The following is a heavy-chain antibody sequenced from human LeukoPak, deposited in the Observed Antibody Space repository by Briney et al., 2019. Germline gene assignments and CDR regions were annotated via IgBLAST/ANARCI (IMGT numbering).Heavy chain of an antibody. J-gene: IGHJ6*03. CDR3: ARDGGSRYYGSGTLGGFSGYYYYYMDV. CDR2: IYTSGST. CDR1: GGSISSYY. Sequence: SETLSLTCTVSGGSISSYYWSWIRQPAGKGLEWVGRIYTSGSTNYNPSLKSRVTMSVDTSKNQFSLKLSSVTAADTAVYYCARDGGSRYYGSGTLGGFSGYYYYYMDVWGKGTTVTISS. V-gene: IGHV4-4*07. D-gene: IGHD3-10*01.